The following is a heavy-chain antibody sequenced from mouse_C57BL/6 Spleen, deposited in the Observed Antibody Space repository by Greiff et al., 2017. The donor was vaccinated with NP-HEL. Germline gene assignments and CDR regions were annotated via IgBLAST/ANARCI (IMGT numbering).Heavy chain of an antibody. CDR3: ASAYYSNPYFDY. V-gene: IGHV1-82*01. CDR1: GYAFSSSW. J-gene: IGHJ2*01. Sequence: VQLHQSGPELVKPGASVKISCKASGYAFSSSWMNWVKQRPGKGLEWIGRIYPGDGDTNYNGKFKGKATLTADKSSSTAYMQLSSLTSEDSAVYFCASAYYSNPYFDYWGQGTTLTVSS. D-gene: IGHD2-5*01. CDR2: IYPGDGDT.